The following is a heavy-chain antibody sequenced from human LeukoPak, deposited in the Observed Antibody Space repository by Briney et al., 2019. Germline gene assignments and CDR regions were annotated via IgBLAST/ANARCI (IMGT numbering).Heavy chain of an antibody. J-gene: IGHJ4*02. D-gene: IGHD3-22*01. V-gene: IGHV4-31*03. CDR1: GGSISSGGYY. CDR2: IYYSGST. Sequence: SETLSLTCTVSGGSISSGGYYWSWIRQHPGKGLEGIGYIYYSGSTYYTPSLKSRVTISVATSKNQFSLKLSSVTPADTAVYYCARRAHTYYYDSSGWLDYWGQGTLVTVSS. CDR3: ARRAHTYYYDSSGWLDY.